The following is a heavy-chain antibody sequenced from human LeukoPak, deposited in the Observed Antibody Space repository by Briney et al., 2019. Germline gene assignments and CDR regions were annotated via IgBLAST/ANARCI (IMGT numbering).Heavy chain of an antibody. D-gene: IGHD6-13*01. CDR2: ISGSGGST. V-gene: IGHV3-23*01. CDR1: GFTFSSYA. J-gene: IGHJ5*02. Sequence: GGSLRLSCAASGFTFSSYAMSWVRQAPGKGLEWVSAISGSGGSTYYADSVKGRFTISRDNSKNTLYLQMNSLRAEDTAVYYCAKGRSSWYVGNWFDPWGQGTLVTISS. CDR3: AKGRSSWYVGNWFDP.